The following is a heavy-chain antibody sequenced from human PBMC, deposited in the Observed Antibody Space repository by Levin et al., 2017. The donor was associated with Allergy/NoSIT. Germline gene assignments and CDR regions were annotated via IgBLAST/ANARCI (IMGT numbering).Heavy chain of an antibody. CDR2: IYYSGTT. Sequence: SQTLSLTCTVPGGSINSSYWTWVRPPPGKGLEWIGYIYYSGTTNYNPSLKSRVTMSIDTSKNEFSLKLSSVTAADTAVYYCAKVAAGGNLDYWGQGTLVTVSS. CDR1: GGSINSSY. D-gene: IGHD6-19*01. CDR3: AKVAAGGNLDY. V-gene: IGHV4-59*01. J-gene: IGHJ4*02.